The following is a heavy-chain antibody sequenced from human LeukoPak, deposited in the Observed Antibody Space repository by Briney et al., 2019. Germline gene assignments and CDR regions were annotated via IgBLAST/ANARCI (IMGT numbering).Heavy chain of an antibody. CDR3: ARVRVGAMEGFDY. V-gene: IGHV4-34*01. J-gene: IGHJ4*02. CDR2: INHSGST. D-gene: IGHD1-26*01. CDR1: GGSFSGYY. Sequence: SETLSLTCAVYGGSFSGYYWSWIRQPPGKGLEWIGEINHSGSTNYNPSLKSRVTMSVDTSKNQFSLKLSSVTAADTAVYYCARVRVGAMEGFDYWGQGTLVTVSS.